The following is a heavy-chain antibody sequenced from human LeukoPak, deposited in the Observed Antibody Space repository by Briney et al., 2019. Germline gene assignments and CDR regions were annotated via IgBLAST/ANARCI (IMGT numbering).Heavy chain of an antibody. V-gene: IGHV3-74*01. CDR3: TKDRVWNSFDS. D-gene: IGHD1-1*01. CDR2: INTEGSST. J-gene: IGHJ4*02. CDR1: GFTFSNHW. Sequence: GGSLRLSCAASGFTFSNHWMNWVRQAPGKGLVWVSRINTEGSSTTYADSVKGRFTISRDNAKNTLYLQMNSLKNEDTAVYYCTKDRVWNSFDSWGQGTLVTVSS.